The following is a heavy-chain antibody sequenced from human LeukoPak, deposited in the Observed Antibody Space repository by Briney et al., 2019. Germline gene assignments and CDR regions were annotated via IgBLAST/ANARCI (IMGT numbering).Heavy chain of an antibody. CDR1: GGSFSGYY. J-gene: IGHJ4*02. V-gene: IGHV4-34*01. CDR3: ARGGRRVRGVRLFAHFDY. CDR2: INHSGST. D-gene: IGHD3-10*01. Sequence: PSETLSLTCAVYGGSFSGYYWSWIRQPPGKGLEWIGEINHSGSTNYNPSLKSRVTISVDTSKNQFSLKLSSVTAADTAVYYYARGGRRVRGVRLFAHFDYWGQGTLVTVSS.